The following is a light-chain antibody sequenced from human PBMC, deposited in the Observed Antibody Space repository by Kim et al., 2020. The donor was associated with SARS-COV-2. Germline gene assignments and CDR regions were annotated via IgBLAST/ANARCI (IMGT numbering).Light chain of an antibody. Sequence: SASVGDRVPIAWRASQAMRKYLAWYQQKPGKSPKLLIHAVSILHSGVPSRFSGSGSGTDFALTIRGLQPEDVGTYYCQTYDTVPYTFGQGTKREI. J-gene: IGKJ2*01. V-gene: IGKV1-27*01. CDR1: QAMRKY. CDR3: QTYDTVPYT. CDR2: AVS.